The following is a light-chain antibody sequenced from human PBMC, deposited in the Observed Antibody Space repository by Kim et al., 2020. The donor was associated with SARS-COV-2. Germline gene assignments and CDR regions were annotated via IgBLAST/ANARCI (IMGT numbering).Light chain of an antibody. CDR3: QVWDSSSDHRVV. CDR1: SIGSKS. J-gene: IGLJ2*01. V-gene: IGLV3-21*04. CDR2: YDS. Sequence: PEETARVSCGGNSIGSKSVRWYQQKSGQAPVLVINYDSGRPSGIPERFSGSNAGNTAALTISRVEAGDEADYYCQVWDSSSDHRVVFGGGTKLTVL.